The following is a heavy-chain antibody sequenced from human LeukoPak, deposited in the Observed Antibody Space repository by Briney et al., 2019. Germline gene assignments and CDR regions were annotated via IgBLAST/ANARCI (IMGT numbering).Heavy chain of an antibody. J-gene: IGHJ6*03. Sequence: GASVKVSCKASGGTFSSYAISWVRQAPGQGLEWMGWINPNSGGTNYAQKFQGRVTMTRDTSISTAYMELSRLRSDDTAVYYCARDGKGIAVAGTYYYYYMDVWGKGTTVTISS. D-gene: IGHD6-19*01. CDR2: INPNSGGT. V-gene: IGHV1-2*02. CDR1: GGTFSSYA. CDR3: ARDGKGIAVAGTYYYYYMDV.